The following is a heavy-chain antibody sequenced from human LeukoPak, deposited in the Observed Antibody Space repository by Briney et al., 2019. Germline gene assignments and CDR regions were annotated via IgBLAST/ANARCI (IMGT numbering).Heavy chain of an antibody. Sequence: SETLSLTCAVSGGSISSGGYFWSWIRQPPGKGLEWIGYIYYSGSTNYNPSLKSRVTISVDTSKNQFSLKLSSVTAADTAVYYCARHGNGAFDIWGQGTMVTVSS. J-gene: IGHJ3*02. V-gene: IGHV4-61*08. CDR2: IYYSGST. CDR3: ARHGNGAFDI. D-gene: IGHD1-1*01. CDR1: GGSISSGGYF.